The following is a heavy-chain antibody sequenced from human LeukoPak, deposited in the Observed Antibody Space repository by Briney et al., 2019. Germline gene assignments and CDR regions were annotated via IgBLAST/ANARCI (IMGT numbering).Heavy chain of an antibody. CDR3: ARAPVYADHDY. CDR2: INPRGTST. D-gene: IGHD4-17*01. Sequence: GASVKVSCKASGYSFTSHYMHWVRQAPGQGLEWMGLINPRGTSTIYAEKFQGRIIMTTDTSTNTAYMELRSLKSDDTAMYYCARAPVYADHDYWGQGTLVTVSS. J-gene: IGHJ4*02. CDR1: GYSFTSHY. V-gene: IGHV1-46*01.